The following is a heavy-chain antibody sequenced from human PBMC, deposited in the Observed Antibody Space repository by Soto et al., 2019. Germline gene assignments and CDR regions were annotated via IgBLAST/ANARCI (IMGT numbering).Heavy chain of an antibody. CDR1: GFTFSSYA. CDR2: ISYDGSNK. D-gene: IGHD6-19*01. V-gene: IGHV3-30-3*01. J-gene: IGHJ4*02. CDR3: ARVQGGGFDPSTADY. Sequence: QVQLVESGGGVVQPGRSLRLSCAASGFTFSSYAMHWVRQAPGKGLEWVAVISYDGSNKYYADSVKGRFTISRNNSKNALYLQMNGLRSEDTAVYYCARVQGGGFDPSTADYWGQGTLVTVSS.